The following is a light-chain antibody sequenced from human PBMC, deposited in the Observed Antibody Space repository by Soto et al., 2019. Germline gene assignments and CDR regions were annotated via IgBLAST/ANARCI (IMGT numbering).Light chain of an antibody. J-gene: IGKJ1*01. Sequence: DIQMTQSPPALSASVGDRVTITCRASQNIDSYLNWYQQKPGKAPELLIHDASSLQSGVPSRFSGSGSGTDFSLSISSLQPEDFALYYCQQSYSSPPTLGQGTKVDIK. CDR1: QNIDSY. CDR2: DAS. V-gene: IGKV1-39*01. CDR3: QQSYSSPPT.